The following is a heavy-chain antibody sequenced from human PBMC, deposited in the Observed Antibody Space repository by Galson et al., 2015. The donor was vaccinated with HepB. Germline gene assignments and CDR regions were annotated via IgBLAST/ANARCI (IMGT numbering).Heavy chain of an antibody. CDR1: GYTFTSYY. J-gene: IGHJ4*02. CDR3: ARGPAGIDYYDSSGYLDY. V-gene: IGHV1-18*04. CDR2: ISAYNGNT. Sequence: SVKVSCKASGYTFTSYYMHWVRQAPGQGLEWMGWISAYNGNTNYAQKLQGRVTMTTDTSTSTAYMELSSLRSEDTAVYYCARGPAGIDYYDSSGYLDYWGQGTLVTVSS. D-gene: IGHD3-22*01.